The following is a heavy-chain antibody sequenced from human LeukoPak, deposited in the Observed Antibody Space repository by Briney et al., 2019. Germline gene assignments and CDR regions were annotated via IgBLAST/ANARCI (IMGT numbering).Heavy chain of an antibody. J-gene: IGHJ4*02. V-gene: IGHV3-49*03. CDR3: VRDGSGYDY. CDR2: IRSKAYAGTT. CDR1: GFTFGDYG. Sequence: GRSLRLSCTASGFTFGDYGMSWFRQAPGKGLEWVGFIRSKAYAGTTEYAASVKARFTISRDDSKSIAYLQMNSLRADDTAIYYCVRDGSGYDYWGQGTLVTVSS. D-gene: IGHD6-19*01.